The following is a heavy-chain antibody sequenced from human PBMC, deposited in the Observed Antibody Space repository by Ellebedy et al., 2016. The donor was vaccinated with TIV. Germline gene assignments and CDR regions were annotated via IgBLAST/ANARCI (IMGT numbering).Heavy chain of an antibody. CDR2: IIPIFGTA. Sequence: SVKVSCXASGGTFSSYAISWVRQAPGQGLEWMGGIIPIFGTANYAQKFQGRVTITADKSTSTAYMELRSLRSDDTAVYYCARSRYSSSLLPNWFDPWGQGTLVTVSS. V-gene: IGHV1-69*06. CDR3: ARSRYSSSLLPNWFDP. D-gene: IGHD6-13*01. CDR1: GGTFSSYA. J-gene: IGHJ5*02.